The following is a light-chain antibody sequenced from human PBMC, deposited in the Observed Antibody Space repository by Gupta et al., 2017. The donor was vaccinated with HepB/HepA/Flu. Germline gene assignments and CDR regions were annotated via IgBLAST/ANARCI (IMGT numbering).Light chain of an antibody. Sequence: EVVITQSPRTLSVSPGERITLSCRASQSLKGNLAWYQQRPGQAPRLVIFGVSSRAPDIPARFTGSESGTEFTLTISSLQSEDFAVYYCQQYKDWPYTFGQGTKLEIK. CDR2: GVS. CDR1: QSLKGN. CDR3: QQYKDWPYT. V-gene: IGKV3-15*01. J-gene: IGKJ2*01.